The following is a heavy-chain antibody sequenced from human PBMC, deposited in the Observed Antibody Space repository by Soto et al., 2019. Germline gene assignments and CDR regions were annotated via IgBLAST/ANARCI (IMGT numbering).Heavy chain of an antibody. J-gene: IGHJ4*02. D-gene: IGHD6-19*01. Sequence: ASGKVSYKGSCYCFTSYGISSVRQAHGQGLEWMGWISAYNGNTNYAQKLQGRVTMTTDTSTSTAYMELRSLRSDDTAVYYCARDEEPGAVATFEYWGQGTLVPVYS. CDR3: ARDEEPGAVATFEY. CDR2: ISAYNGNT. V-gene: IGHV1-18*04. CDR1: CYCFTSYG.